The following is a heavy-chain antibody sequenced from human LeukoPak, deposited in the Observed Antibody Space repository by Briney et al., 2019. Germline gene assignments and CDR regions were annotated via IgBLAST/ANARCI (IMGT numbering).Heavy chain of an antibody. V-gene: IGHV1-18*01. CDR2: ISAYNGNT. D-gene: IGHD6-19*01. J-gene: IGHJ5*02. CDR1: GYTFTSYG. CDR3: ARARIAVAGRDLGFDP. Sequence: ASVKVSCKASGYTFTSYGISWVRQAPGQGLEWMGWISAYNGNTNYAQKLQGRVTMTTDTSTNTAYMELRRLRSDDTAVYYCARARIAVAGRDLGFDPWGQGTLVTVSS.